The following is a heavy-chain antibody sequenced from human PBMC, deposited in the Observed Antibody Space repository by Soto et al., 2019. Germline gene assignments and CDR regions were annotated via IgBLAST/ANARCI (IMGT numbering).Heavy chain of an antibody. CDR2: IKSKTDGGTT. D-gene: IGHD6-6*01. J-gene: IGHJ3*02. V-gene: IGHV3-15*07. CDR1: GFTFSNAW. CDR3: TTDSSSSRDAFDI. Sequence: EVQLVESGGGLVKPGGSLRLSCAASGFTFSNAWMNWVRQAPGKGLEWVGRIKSKTDGGTTDYAAPVRGRVTISRDDSKSTLYLQMNSLKTEDTAVYYCTTDSSSSRDAFDIWGQGTMVTVSS.